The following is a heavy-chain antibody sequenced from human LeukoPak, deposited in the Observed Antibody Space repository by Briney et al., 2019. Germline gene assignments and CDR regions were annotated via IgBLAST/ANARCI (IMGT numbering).Heavy chain of an antibody. V-gene: IGHV5-51*01. J-gene: IGHJ3*02. D-gene: IGHD5-24*01. CDR3: TRSPRDGYHDSFDI. CDR2: IYPGDSET. Sequence: GESLKISCKGSGYSFTTYWIAWVRQMPGEGLEWLGIIYPGDSETRYSPSFQGQVTISADKSITTAYLQWGSLKASDTAMYYCTRSPRDGYHDSFDIWGQGTMVTVFS. CDR1: GYSFTTYW.